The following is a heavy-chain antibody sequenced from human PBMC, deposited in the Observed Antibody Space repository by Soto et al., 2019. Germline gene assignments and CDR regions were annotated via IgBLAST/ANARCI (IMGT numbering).Heavy chain of an antibody. CDR2: IYYSGST. J-gene: IGHJ6*03. D-gene: IGHD6-19*01. Sequence: SETLSLTCTVSGGSISSGDYYWGWIRQPPGKGLEWIGSIYYSGSTYYNPSLKSRVTISVDTSKNQFSLKLSSVTAADTAVYYCARLRWVGGYDERIAVAGEVMFYYYYYMDVWGKGTTVTVSS. CDR1: GGSISSGDYY. CDR3: ARLRWVGGYDERIAVAGEVMFYYYYYMDV. V-gene: IGHV4-39*01.